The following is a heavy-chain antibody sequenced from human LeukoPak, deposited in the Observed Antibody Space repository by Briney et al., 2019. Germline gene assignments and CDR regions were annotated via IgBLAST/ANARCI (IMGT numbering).Heavy chain of an antibody. CDR2: IYYTGST. CDR3: ATNYYGSGSYSLDY. D-gene: IGHD3-10*01. Sequence: SETLSLTCTVSGGSISTYYWSWIRQPPGKGLEWIGYIYYTGSTSYNPSLKSRVTMSLDASKNQFSLELNSVTPADTAVYYCATNYYGSGSYSLDYWGQGTLVTVSS. CDR1: GGSISTYY. V-gene: IGHV4-59*01. J-gene: IGHJ4*02.